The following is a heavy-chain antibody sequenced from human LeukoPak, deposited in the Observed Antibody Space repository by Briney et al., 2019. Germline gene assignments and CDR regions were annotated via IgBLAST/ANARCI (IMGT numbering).Heavy chain of an antibody. CDR3: ARHQLGYCSSTSCYYYYYGMDV. CDR1: GGSISSYY. V-gene: IGHV4-59*08. CDR2: IYYSGST. J-gene: IGHJ6*02. D-gene: IGHD2-2*01. Sequence: PSETLSLTCTVAGGSISSYYWSWIRQPPGKGLEWIGYIYYSGSTNYNPSLKSRVTISVDKSKNQFSLKLSSVTAADTAVYYCARHQLGYCSSTSCYYYYYGMDVWGQGTTVTVSS.